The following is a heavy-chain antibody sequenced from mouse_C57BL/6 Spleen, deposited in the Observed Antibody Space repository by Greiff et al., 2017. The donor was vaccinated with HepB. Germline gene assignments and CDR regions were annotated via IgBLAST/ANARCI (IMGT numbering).Heavy chain of an antibody. CDR1: GYTFTDYY. CDR2: INPNNSGT. J-gene: IGHJ2*01. D-gene: IGHD1-1*01. V-gene: IGHV1-26*01. CDR3: ARSPRYYGSSYEDY. Sequence: VQLKQSGPELVKPRASVKISCKASGYTFTDYYMNWVKQSHGKSLEWIGDINPNNSGTSYNQKFKGKATLTVDKSSSTAYMELRSLTSEDSAVYYCARSPRYYGSSYEDYWGQGTTLTVSS.